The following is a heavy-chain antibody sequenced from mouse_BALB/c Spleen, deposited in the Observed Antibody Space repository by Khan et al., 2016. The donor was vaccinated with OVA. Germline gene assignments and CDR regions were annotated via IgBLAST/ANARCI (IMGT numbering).Heavy chain of an antibody. Sequence: EVELVESGGDLVKPGGSLKVSCAASGFTFSSYGMSWVRQTPDKRLEWVATISSGGRYTYFPDSVKGRFTISRDNAKNTLYLQMRSLKSEDTARYYGARAYYGNDYYAMDYWGQGTAVTVAS. D-gene: IGHD2-10*01. CDR1: GFTFSSYG. CDR2: ISSGGRYT. CDR3: ARAYYGNDYYAMDY. V-gene: IGHV5-6*01. J-gene: IGHJ4*01.